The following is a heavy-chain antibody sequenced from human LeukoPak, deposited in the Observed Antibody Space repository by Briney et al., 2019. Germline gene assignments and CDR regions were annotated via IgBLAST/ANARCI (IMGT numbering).Heavy chain of an antibody. CDR2: ISGSGGSK. Sequence: PGGSLRLSCVGSRFPPRKYAMSWVRQAPGKGLEGVSGISGSGGSKYYADSVRGRFTISRDNSKDTLFLQMSSLRADDTAKYYCAKEPEPFLEWHFDNWGQGTLVIVSS. D-gene: IGHD3-3*02. J-gene: IGHJ4*02. CDR3: AKEPEPFLEWHFDN. CDR1: RFPPRKYA. V-gene: IGHV3-23*01.